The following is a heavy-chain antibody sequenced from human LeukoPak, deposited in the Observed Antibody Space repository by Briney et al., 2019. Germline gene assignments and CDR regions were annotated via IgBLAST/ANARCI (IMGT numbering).Heavy chain of an antibody. CDR2: ISYDGSNK. Sequence: PGSSLRLSCAASGLTFSSYTMHWARQAPGKGLEWVALISYDGSNKYYADCVKGRFPISRDNSKNTLYLQMNSLRAEDTAMYYCAREPSRSAYFVSWGQGTLVTVSS. CDR3: AREPSRSAYFVS. CDR1: GLTFSSYT. J-gene: IGHJ5*01. V-gene: IGHV3-30-3*01. D-gene: IGHD3-22*01.